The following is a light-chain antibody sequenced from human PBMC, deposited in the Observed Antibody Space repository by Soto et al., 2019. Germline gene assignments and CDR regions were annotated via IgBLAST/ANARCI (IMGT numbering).Light chain of an antibody. CDR1: QSVSIN. CDR3: QQYNNWPPST. V-gene: IGKV3-15*01. Sequence: EMVLTQSPGTLSVSPGERATLSCRASQSVSINYAAYQQKTRHPPTRLLYDTATRATAIPARFSSSGSGTEFTPTISSLQSEDVAVYYCQQYNNWPPSTFGQGTQREIK. CDR2: DTA. J-gene: IGKJ5*01.